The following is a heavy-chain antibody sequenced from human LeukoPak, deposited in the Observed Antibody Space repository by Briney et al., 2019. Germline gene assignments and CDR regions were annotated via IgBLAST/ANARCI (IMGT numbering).Heavy chain of an antibody. CDR1: GDRVSSNSAA. D-gene: IGHD1-1*01. CDR3: ARQSSTDYYYYGLNV. V-gene: IGHV6-1*01. Sequence: SQTLSLTCAISGDRVSSNSAAWNWIRQSPSRGLEWLGRTYYRSKWHYDYAESVKRRITVNPDTSKNQSSLQLNSVTPEDTAVYYCARQSSTDYYYYGLNVWGQGTTVAVSS. CDR2: TYYRSKWHY. J-gene: IGHJ6*02.